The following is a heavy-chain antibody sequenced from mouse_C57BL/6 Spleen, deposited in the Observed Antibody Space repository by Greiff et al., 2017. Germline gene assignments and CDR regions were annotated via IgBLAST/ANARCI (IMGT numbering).Heavy chain of an antibody. D-gene: IGHD1-1*01. J-gene: IGHJ1*03. CDR3: ARSYYYGSSHYWYFDV. V-gene: IGHV1-82*01. Sequence: QVQLQQSGPELVKPGASVKISCKASGYAFSSSWMNWVKQRPGKGLEWIGRIYPGDGDTNYNGKFKGKAKLTADKSSSTAYMQLSSLTSEDSAVYFCARSYYYGSSHYWYFDVWGTGTTVTVSS. CDR2: IYPGDGDT. CDR1: GYAFSSSW.